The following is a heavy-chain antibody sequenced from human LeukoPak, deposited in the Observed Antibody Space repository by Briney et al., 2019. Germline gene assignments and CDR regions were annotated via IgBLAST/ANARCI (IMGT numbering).Heavy chain of an antibody. CDR3: ARDSAPATYYDFWSGLVRGAFDI. V-gene: IGHV1-69*06. D-gene: IGHD3-3*01. CDR1: GGTFSSYA. Sequence: ASVKVSCKASGGTFSSYAISWVRQAPGQGLEWMGGIIPIFGTANYAQKFQGRVTITADKSTSTAYMELSSLRSEDTAVYYCARDSAPATYYDFWSGLVRGAFDIWGQGTMVTVSS. J-gene: IGHJ3*02. CDR2: IIPIFGTA.